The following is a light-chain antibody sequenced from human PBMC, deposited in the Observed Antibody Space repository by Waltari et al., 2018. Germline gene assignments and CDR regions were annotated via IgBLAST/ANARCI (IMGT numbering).Light chain of an antibody. CDR3: QQYYSTLWT. Sequence: DIVMTQSPDSMAVSLGERATLNCKSSQSVLYSSNNKNYLDWYQQKPGQPPKLLIYWASTRESGVPDRFSGSGSGTDFTLTISSLQAEDVAVYYCQQYYSTLWTFGQGTKVEIK. J-gene: IGKJ1*01. CDR1: QSVLYSSNNKNY. V-gene: IGKV4-1*01. CDR2: WAS.